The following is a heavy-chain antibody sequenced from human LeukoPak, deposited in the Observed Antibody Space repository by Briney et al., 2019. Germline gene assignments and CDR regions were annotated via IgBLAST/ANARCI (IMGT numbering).Heavy chain of an antibody. V-gene: IGHV1-18*01. Sequence: ASVKVSCKASGYTFTSYGISWVRQAPGQGLEWMGWISAYNGNTNYAQKLQGRVTMTTDTSTSTAYMELRSLRSDGTAVYYCARDIHVPRIREPYFDIWGEGTLVTVSS. J-gene: IGHJ3*02. CDR2: ISAYNGNT. D-gene: IGHD1-14*01. CDR3: ARDIHVPRIREPYFDI. CDR1: GYTFTSYG.